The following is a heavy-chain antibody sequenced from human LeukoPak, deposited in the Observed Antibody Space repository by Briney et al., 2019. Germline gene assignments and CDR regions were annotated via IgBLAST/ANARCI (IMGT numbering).Heavy chain of an antibody. CDR3: AKPYSVYDDYYFYGMDV. CDR2: ISVSGGST. V-gene: IGHV3-23*01. J-gene: IGHJ6*02. Sequence: PGRSLRLSCAASGFTFSSYAMSWVRQDPGKGLGWVSAISVSGGSTYYADSVKGRFTISRDNSKNTLYLQMNSLRAEDTAVYYCAKPYSVYDDYYFYGMDVWGQGTTVTVSS. CDR1: GFTFSSYA. D-gene: IGHD5/OR15-5a*01.